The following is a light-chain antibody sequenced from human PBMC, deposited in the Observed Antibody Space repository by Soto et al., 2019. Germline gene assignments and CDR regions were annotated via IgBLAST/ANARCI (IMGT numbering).Light chain of an antibody. CDR2: DVS. J-gene: IGKJ5*01. CDR1: QNISNY. CDR3: QQYGKLPIT. V-gene: IGKV3-11*01. Sequence: IVLTQSPATLSVSPGERATLSCRASQNISNYLIWYQQKPGQAPRLLIYDVSNRATDIPARFSGSGSGTDFTLTISSLEPEDFAVYYCQQYGKLPITFGQGTRLEIK.